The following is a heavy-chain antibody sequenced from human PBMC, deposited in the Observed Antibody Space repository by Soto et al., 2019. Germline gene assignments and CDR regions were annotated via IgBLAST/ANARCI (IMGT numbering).Heavy chain of an antibody. CDR1: GYTFTSYA. V-gene: IGHV1-3*01. D-gene: IGHD3-9*01. CDR2: INAGNGNT. CDR3: ARNAEFGILTGYYFDY. Sequence: GASVKVSCKASGYTFTSYAMHWVRQAPGQRLEWMGWINAGNGNTKYSQKFQGRVTITRDTSASTAYMELSSLRSEDTAVYCCARNAEFGILTGYYFDYWGQGTLVTVSS. J-gene: IGHJ4*02.